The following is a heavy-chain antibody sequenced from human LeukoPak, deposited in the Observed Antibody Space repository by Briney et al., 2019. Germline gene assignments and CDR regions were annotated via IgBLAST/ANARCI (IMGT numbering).Heavy chain of an antibody. D-gene: IGHD6-13*01. J-gene: IGHJ4*02. CDR3: ASMNSGYSSSWYGH. V-gene: IGHV1-69*04. CDR2: IIPILGIA. Sequence: GPSVKVSCKASGHTFSSYAISWVPQAPGQGLEWMGRIIPILGIANYAQKFQGRVTITADKSTSTAYMELSSLTSEDTAVYYCASMNSGYSSSWYGHWGQGTLVTVSS. CDR1: GHTFSSYA.